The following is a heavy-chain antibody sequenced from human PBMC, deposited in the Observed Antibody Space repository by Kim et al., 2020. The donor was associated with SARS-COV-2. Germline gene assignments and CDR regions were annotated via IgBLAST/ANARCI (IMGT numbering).Heavy chain of an antibody. CDR1: GDSVSSNNVA. J-gene: IGHJ3*02. CDR2: TYYSFRWYH. D-gene: IGHD6-13*01. CDR3: ARGRNSAFDI. V-gene: IGHV6-1*01. Sequence: SQTLSLTCVISGDSVSSNNVAWNWIRLSPSGGLEWLGRTYYSFRWYHDYAVSLIGRTTISEDTSKNQLSLQLNSVTAEDTAVYYCARGRNSAFDIWDQGTMVTVSS.